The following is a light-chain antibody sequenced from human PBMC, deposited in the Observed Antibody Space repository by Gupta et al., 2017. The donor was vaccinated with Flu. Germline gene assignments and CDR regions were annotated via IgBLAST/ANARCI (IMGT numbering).Light chain of an antibody. Sequence: QSVLTQPPSASGPPGQRVTISCSGSSSNIGSNYVYWYQQLPGTAPKLLIYRNNQRPAGVPDRFSGSKYGTPASLPISGRRSEDEADYYCAAWDDRLSGVVSGGGTKRTVL. CDR3: AAWDDRLSGVV. CDR1: SSNIGSNY. V-gene: IGLV1-47*01. J-gene: IGLJ2*01. CDR2: RNN.